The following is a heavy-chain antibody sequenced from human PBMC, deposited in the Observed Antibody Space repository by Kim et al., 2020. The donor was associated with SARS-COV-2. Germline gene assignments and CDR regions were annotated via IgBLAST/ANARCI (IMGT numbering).Heavy chain of an antibody. D-gene: IGHD1-1*01. V-gene: IGHV4-39*07. CDR2: IYYSGST. J-gene: IGHJ4*02. Sequence: SETLSLTYTVSGGSISSSSYYWGWIRQPPGKGLEWIGSIYYSGSTYYNPSLKSRVTISVDTSKNQFSLKLSSVTAADTAVYYCARVVRWSQLFDYWGQGTLVTVSS. CDR3: ARVVRWSQLFDY. CDR1: GGSISSSSYY.